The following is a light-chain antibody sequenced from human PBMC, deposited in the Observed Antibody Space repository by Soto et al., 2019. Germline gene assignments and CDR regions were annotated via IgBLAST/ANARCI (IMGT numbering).Light chain of an antibody. Sequence: IQMTQSPSTLSASVGDRVIITCRASQNVGKYLAWYQQRPGKAPKGLISKAYSLESGAPSRFSGSGSGTEFTLTIGSLQPEDFGTYYCQQYCSCPCTFGRATKVE. CDR3: QQYCSCPCT. J-gene: IGKJ4*01. CDR1: QNVGKY. V-gene: IGKV1-5*03. CDR2: KAY.